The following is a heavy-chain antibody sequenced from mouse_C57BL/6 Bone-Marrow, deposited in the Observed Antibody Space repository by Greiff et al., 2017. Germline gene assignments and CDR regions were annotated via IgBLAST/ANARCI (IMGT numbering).Heavy chain of an antibody. CDR1: GYTFTSYW. J-gene: IGHJ3*01. CDR3: ARDNGGYSNYVFAY. V-gene: IGHV1-69*01. D-gene: IGHD2-5*01. CDR2: IDPSDSYT. Sequence: QVQLQQPGAELVMPGASVKLSCKASGYTFTSYWMHWVKQRPGQGLEWIGEIDPSDSYTNYNQKFKGKSTLTVDKSSSTAYMQLSSLTSEDSAVYYCARDNGGYSNYVFAYWGQGTLVTVSA.